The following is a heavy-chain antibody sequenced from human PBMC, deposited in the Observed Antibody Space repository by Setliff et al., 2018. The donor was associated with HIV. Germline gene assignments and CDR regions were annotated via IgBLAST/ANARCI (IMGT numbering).Heavy chain of an antibody. J-gene: IGHJ6*02. V-gene: IGHV3-53*01. CDR1: GFTVSSNS. CDR3: ARDYGSGSRLGYGMDV. CDR2: IYSGGST. D-gene: IGHD3-10*01. Sequence: GGSLRLSCAASGFTVSSNSMTWVRQAPGKGLEWVSVIYSGGSTSYADSVKGRFTISRDNSKNTLYLQMNSLRAEDTALYYCARDYGSGSRLGYGMDVWGQGTTVTSP.